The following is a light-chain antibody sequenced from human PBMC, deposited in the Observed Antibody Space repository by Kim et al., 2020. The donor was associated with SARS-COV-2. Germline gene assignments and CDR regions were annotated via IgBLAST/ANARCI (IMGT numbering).Light chain of an antibody. V-gene: IGKV1-5*01. CDR3: QQYNTYPWT. CDR1: QSISSW. CDR2: DAS. J-gene: IGKJ1*01. Sequence: ASVGDRVTITGRASQSISSWLAWYQQKPGKPLNLLIYDASSLASGVPSRFSGTGSGTEFTLTISSLQPDDFATYYCQQYNTYPWTFGQGTKVDIK.